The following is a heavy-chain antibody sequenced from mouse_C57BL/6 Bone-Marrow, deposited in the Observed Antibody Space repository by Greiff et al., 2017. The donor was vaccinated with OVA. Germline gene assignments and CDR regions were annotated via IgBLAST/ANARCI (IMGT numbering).Heavy chain of an antibody. J-gene: IGHJ1*03. D-gene: IGHD1-1*01. CDR2: ISSGSSTI. V-gene: IGHV5-17*01. CDR3: ARPTHYYGSSYWYCDV. Sequence: EVKLMESGGGLVKPGGSLKLSCAASGFTFSDYGMHWVRQAPEKGLEWVAYISSGSSTIYYADTVKGRFPISRDNAKNTLFLQMTSLRSEDTAMYYCARPTHYYGSSYWYCDVWGTGTTVTVSS. CDR1: GFTFSDYG.